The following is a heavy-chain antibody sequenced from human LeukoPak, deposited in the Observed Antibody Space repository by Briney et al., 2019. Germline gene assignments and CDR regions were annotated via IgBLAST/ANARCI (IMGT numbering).Heavy chain of an antibody. CDR3: TRDRSYYDSSGRPDGAFDI. CDR2: IRSKAYGGTT. J-gene: IGHJ3*02. Sequence: GGSLRLSCTASGFTFGDYAMSWVRQAPGKGLEWVGFIRSKAYGGTTEYAASVKGRFTISRDDSKSIAYLQMNSLKTEDTAVYYCTRDRSYYDSSGRPDGAFDIWGQGTMVTVSS. CDR1: GFTFGDYA. V-gene: IGHV3-49*04. D-gene: IGHD3-22*01.